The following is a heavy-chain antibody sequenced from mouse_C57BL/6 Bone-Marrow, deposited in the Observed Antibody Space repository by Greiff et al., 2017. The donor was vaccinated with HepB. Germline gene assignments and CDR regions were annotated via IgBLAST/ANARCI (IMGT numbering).Heavy chain of an antibody. V-gene: IGHV1-9*01. CDR2: ILPGSGST. D-gene: IGHD1-1*01. CDR3: ATASTTVVAPYAMDY. Sequence: QVQLKQSGAELMKPGASVKLSCKATGYTFTGYWIEWVKQRPGHGLEWIGEILPGSGSTNYNEKFKGKATFTADTSSNTAYMQLSSLTTEDSAIYYCATASTTVVAPYAMDYWGQGTSVTVSS. J-gene: IGHJ4*01. CDR1: GYTFTGYW.